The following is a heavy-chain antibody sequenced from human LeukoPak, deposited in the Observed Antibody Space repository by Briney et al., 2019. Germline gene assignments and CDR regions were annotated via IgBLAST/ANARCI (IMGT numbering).Heavy chain of an antibody. Sequence: GGSLGLSCAASGFTLSDYYMSWIRQAPGKGLEWVSYSSSSGSTIYYADSVKGRFAISRDNAKNSLYLQMNSLRAEDTAVYYCARRRDFIDYWGQGTLVTVSS. J-gene: IGHJ4*02. CDR2: SSSSGSTI. V-gene: IGHV3-11*01. CDR3: ARRRDFIDY. CDR1: GFTLSDYY. D-gene: IGHD3/OR15-3a*01.